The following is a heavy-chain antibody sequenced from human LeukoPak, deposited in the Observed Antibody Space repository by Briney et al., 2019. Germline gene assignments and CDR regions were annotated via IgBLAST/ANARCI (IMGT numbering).Heavy chain of an antibody. Sequence: SETLSLTRTVSGTSISRGGYYWNWIRQYPGKGLEWIGYIYYDGSTDHNPSLKSRLSISIDTSKNQFSLRLSSVTVADTAVYYCACSSGAGTGFDYWGQGTLVTVSS. D-gene: IGHD6-13*01. J-gene: IGHJ4*02. CDR2: IYYDGST. V-gene: IGHV4-31*03. CDR1: GTSISRGGYY. CDR3: ACSSGAGTGFDY.